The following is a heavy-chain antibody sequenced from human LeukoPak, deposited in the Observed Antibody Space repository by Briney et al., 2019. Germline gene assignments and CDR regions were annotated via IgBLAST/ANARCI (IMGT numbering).Heavy chain of an antibody. CDR1: GFTFSSYS. CDR3: ARDKKGRITIFTMDV. V-gene: IGHV3-21*01. Sequence: PGGSLRLSCAASGFTFSSYSMNWVRQAPGKGLEWVSSINSSRSYIYYADSVKGRFTIPRDNAKNSLYLQMNSLRAEDTAVYYCARDKKGRITIFTMDVWGKGTTVTVSS. CDR2: INSSRSYI. J-gene: IGHJ6*03. D-gene: IGHD3-9*01.